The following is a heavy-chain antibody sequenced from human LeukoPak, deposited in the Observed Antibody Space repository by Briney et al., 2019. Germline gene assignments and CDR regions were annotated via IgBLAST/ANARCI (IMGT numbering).Heavy chain of an antibody. CDR2: ISGSGSST. Sequence: GGSLRLSCAASGFTFSSYAMSWIRQAPGKGLEWVSVISGSGSSTYYADSVKGRFTISRDNSKNTLYLQMNSLRAEDTAVYYCAKEGTAMVIREFDYWGQGTLVTVSS. V-gene: IGHV3-23*01. CDR3: AKEGTAMVIREFDY. J-gene: IGHJ4*02. CDR1: GFTFSSYA. D-gene: IGHD5-18*01.